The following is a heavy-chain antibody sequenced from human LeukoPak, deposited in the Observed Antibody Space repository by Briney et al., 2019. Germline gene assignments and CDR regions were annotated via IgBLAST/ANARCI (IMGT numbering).Heavy chain of an antibody. CDR3: ARRYCGSTSCLLDY. D-gene: IGHD2-2*01. V-gene: IGHV3-48*04. J-gene: IGHJ4*02. CDR1: GFTFSNYW. CDR2: ISSTSGSNI. Sequence: GGSLRLSCAAPGFTFSNYWMNWVRQAPGKGLEWVSHISSTSGSNIHYADSVKGRFTISRDNAKSSLYLQMSSLRAEDTAVYYCARRYCGSTSCLLDYWGQGTLVTVSS.